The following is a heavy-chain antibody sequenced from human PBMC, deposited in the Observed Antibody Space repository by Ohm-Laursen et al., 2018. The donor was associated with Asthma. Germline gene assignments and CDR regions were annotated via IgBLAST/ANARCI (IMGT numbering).Heavy chain of an antibody. CDR2: ISSGSSYI. CDR3: TTDGGYGDEDY. D-gene: IGHD4-17*01. J-gene: IGHJ4*02. CDR1: GFTFESYW. Sequence: SLRLSCSASGFTFESYWMNWARQAPGKGLEWVSSISSGSSYINYADSVKGRFTISRDNAENSVFLQMNSLRAEDTAVYYCTTDGGYGDEDYWGQGTLVTVSS. V-gene: IGHV3-21*01.